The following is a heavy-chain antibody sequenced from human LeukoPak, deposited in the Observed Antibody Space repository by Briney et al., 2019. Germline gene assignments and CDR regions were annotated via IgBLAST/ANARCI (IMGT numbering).Heavy chain of an antibody. CDR2: SNPNGGST. Sequence: RASVKVSCKASGYTLTNYYIHWVRQAPGQGLEWMGISNPNGGSTSYAQQFQGRVTMTRDTSTSTVYMELTSLRSGDTALYYCARLTRSGTAFDIWGQGTMVTLSS. CDR1: GYTLTNYY. V-gene: IGHV1-46*01. J-gene: IGHJ3*02. D-gene: IGHD3-3*01. CDR3: ARLTRSGTAFDI.